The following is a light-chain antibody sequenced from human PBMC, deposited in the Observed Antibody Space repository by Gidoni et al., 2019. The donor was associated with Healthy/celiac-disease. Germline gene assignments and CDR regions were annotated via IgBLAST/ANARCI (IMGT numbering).Light chain of an antibody. CDR1: SSNIGAVYD. J-gene: IGLJ1*01. CDR2: GNS. V-gene: IGLV1-40*01. CDR3: QSYDSSLSAFYV. Sequence: QSVLTQPPSVSGAPGQRVTISCTGSSSNIGAVYDVHWYQQLPGTAPKLLIYGNSNRPSGCPDRFSGSKSGTSASLAITGLQAEDEADYYCQSYDSSLSAFYVFGTGTKVTVL.